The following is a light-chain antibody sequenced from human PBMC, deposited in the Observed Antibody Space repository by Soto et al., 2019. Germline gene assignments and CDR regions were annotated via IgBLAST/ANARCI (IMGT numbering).Light chain of an antibody. Sequence: EILMTQSPATLSVSPGARATLSCRASQSVSSNLAWYQHKPGQAPRLLIYGASPRATGIPGRFSGSGSGTDFTLTISSLEPEDFALYYCQQYGSSPWTFGQGTKVDIK. CDR1: QSVSSN. V-gene: IGKV3-15*01. CDR2: GAS. CDR3: QQYGSSPWT. J-gene: IGKJ1*01.